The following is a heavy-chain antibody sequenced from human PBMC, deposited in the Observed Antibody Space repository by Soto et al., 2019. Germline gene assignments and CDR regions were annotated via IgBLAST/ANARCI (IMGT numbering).Heavy chain of an antibody. D-gene: IGHD3-10*02. CDR1: GGSISSYY. V-gene: IGHV4-59*01. CDR2: IYYSGST. J-gene: IGHJ4*02. CDR3: ARSYVTSRPIDF. Sequence: SETLSLTCTVSGGSISSYYWSWIRQPPGKGLEWIGYIYYSGSTNYNPSLKSRVTISVDTSKNQFSLKLSSVTAADTAVYYCARSYVTSRPIDFWGQGTLVTVSS.